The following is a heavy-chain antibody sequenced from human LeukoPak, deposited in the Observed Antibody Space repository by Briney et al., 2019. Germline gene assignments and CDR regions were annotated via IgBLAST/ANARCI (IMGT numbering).Heavy chain of an antibody. CDR2: IYHSGST. D-gene: IGHD2-2*01. Sequence: PSETLSLTCAVSGYSISSGYYWGWIRQPPGKGLEWIGSIYHSGSTYYNPSLKSRVTISVDTSKNQFSLKRSSVTAADTAVYYCARGRTCSSTSCSYYYYYYMDVWGKGTTVTVSS. V-gene: IGHV4-38-2*01. CDR3: ARGRTCSSTSCSYYYYYYMDV. J-gene: IGHJ6*03. CDR1: GYSISSGYY.